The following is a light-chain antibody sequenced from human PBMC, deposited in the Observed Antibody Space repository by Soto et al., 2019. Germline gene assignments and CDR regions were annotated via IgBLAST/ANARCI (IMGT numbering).Light chain of an antibody. CDR1: SNDVGGYNY. J-gene: IGLJ1*01. Sequence: QSVLTQPPSASGSPGQSVTISRTGTSNDVGGYNYVSWYQQHPGKAPKLMIYEVNKRPSGVPDRLSGSKSGNTASLTVSGLQAEDEADYYCSSFAVSNSFVFGTGTKVTVL. CDR2: EVN. V-gene: IGLV2-8*01. CDR3: SSFAVSNSFV.